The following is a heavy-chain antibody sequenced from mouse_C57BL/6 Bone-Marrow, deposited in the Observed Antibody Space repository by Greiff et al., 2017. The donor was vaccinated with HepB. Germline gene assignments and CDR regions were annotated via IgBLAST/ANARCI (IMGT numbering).Heavy chain of an antibody. Sequence: VKLVESGAELAKPGASVKLSCKASGYTFTSYWMHWVKQRPGQGLEWIGYINPSSGYTKYNQKFKDKATLTADKSSSTAYMQLSSLTYEDSAVYYCAVITTVVAYYFDYWGQGTTLTVSS. D-gene: IGHD1-1*01. V-gene: IGHV1-7*01. CDR1: GYTFTSYW. CDR3: AVITTVVAYYFDY. J-gene: IGHJ2*01. CDR2: INPSSGYT.